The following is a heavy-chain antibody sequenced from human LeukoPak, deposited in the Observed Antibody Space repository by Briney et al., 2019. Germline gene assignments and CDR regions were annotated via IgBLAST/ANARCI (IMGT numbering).Heavy chain of an antibody. J-gene: IGHJ4*02. V-gene: IGHV3-23*01. Sequence: PGGSLRLSCAASGFTFSDYHMSWVCQAPGKGLELVSAIVGSSTHYADSVKGRFTISRDNSKNTLYLQMNSLRAEDTAVYCCVRDEPGRSWYNWGQGTLVTVSS. CDR1: GFTFSDYH. D-gene: IGHD6-13*01. CDR2: IVGSST. CDR3: VRDEPGRSWYN.